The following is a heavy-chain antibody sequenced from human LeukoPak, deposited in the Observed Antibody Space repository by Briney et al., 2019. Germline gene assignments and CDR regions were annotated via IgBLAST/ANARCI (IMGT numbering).Heavy chain of an antibody. J-gene: IGHJ5*02. CDR1: GFTFSSYW. CDR3: ARDRITIFGVVIPNNWFDP. D-gene: IGHD3-3*01. V-gene: IGHV3-7*01. CDR2: IKQDGSEK. Sequence: GGSLRLSCAASGFTFSSYWMSWVRQAPGKGLEWVANIKQDGSEKYYVDSVKGRFTISRDNAKNSLYLQMNSMSAEDTAVYYCARDRITIFGVVIPNNWFDPWGQGTLVTVSS.